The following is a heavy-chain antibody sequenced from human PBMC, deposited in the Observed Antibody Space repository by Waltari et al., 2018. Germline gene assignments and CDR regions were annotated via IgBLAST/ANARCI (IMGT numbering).Heavy chain of an antibody. V-gene: IGHV3-66*02. J-gene: IGHJ5*02. D-gene: IGHD6-13*01. CDR2: IYSGGST. CDR3: ARDRGQQLVTNWFDP. CDR1: GFTVSSNY. Sequence: EVQLVESGGGLVQPGGSLRLSCAASGFTVSSNYMSWVRQAPGKGLEWVSGIYSGGSTYYADSVKGRFTISRDNSKNTLYLQMNSLRAEDTAVYYCARDRGQQLVTNWFDPWGQGTLVTVSS.